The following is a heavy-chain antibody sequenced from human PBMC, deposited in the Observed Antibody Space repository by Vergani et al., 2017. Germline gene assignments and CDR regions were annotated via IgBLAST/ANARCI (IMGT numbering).Heavy chain of an antibody. CDR3: GRDGAGRERLAY. CDR1: GFTFSRYC. Sequence: QVQLVESGGGVVQPGGSLRLSCASSGFTFSRYCMPLVRQAPGKGLEWVAFIRYDGSNKYYADSVKGRFTISRDNSKNTLYLQMNSLRAEATAVYYCGRDGAGRERLAYWGQGTLVTVAS. V-gene: IGHV3-30*02. D-gene: IGHD3-10*01. CDR2: IRYDGSNK. J-gene: IGHJ4*02.